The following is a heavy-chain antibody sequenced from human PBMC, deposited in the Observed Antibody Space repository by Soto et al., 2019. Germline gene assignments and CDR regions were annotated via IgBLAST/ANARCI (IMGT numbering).Heavy chain of an antibody. D-gene: IGHD6-19*01. Sequence: EVQLLESGGGLVQPGGSLRLSCAVSGFTFSSHAMRWVRQAPGKGLECVSSITGSGDSTYYADSVKGRFTISRDKSKSTLYLQMNSLRAEDTAVYYCAKDLQFSGWLSAQTFAYWGHGTQVTVSS. CDR1: GFTFSSHA. CDR3: AKDLQFSGWLSAQTFAY. CDR2: ITGSGDST. V-gene: IGHV3-23*01. J-gene: IGHJ4*01.